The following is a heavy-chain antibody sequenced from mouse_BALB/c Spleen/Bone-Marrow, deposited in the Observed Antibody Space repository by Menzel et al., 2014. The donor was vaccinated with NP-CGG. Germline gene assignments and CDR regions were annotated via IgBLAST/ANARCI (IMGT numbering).Heavy chain of an antibody. V-gene: IGHV1-82*01. CDR1: GYVFSSSW. CDR2: IYFGDGDT. CDR3: ARSDGYRVMDY. Sequence: QVHVKQSGPELVKPGASVKISCKTSGYVFSSSWMNWVKQRPGQGLEWTGRIYFGDGDTNYNGKFKGKATLTADKSSTTAYMQLSSLTSVDSAVYFCARSDGYRVMDYWGQGTSVTVSS. D-gene: IGHD2-3*01. J-gene: IGHJ4*01.